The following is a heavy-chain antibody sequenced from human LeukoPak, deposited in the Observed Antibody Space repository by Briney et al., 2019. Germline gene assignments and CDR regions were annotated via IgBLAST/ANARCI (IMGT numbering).Heavy chain of an antibody. Sequence: GGSLRLFRAAFGFTFSSHERNWGRRAPGKGLEWVSYISGSGSSIDYTESVEGRFTISRDNARNSLYLQMNSLRAEDTAVYYCAREGSNFDPFDYWGQGTLVTVSS. J-gene: IGHJ4*02. V-gene: IGHV3-48*03. CDR2: ISGSGSSI. D-gene: IGHD4-11*01. CDR1: GFTFSSHE. CDR3: AREGSNFDPFDY.